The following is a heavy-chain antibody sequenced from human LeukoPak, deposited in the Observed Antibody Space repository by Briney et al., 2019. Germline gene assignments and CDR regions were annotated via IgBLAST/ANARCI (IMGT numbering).Heavy chain of an antibody. V-gene: IGHV4-4*07. J-gene: IGHJ6*03. D-gene: IGHD1-14*01. CDR2: IYTSGST. Sequence: SETLSLTCTVSGGSISSYYWSWIRQPAGKGLEWIGRIYTSGSTNYNPSLKSRGTMSVDTSKNQFSLKLSSVTAADTAVYYCARDPPGGYYYYMDVWGKGTTVTVSS. CDR3: ARDPPGGYYYYMDV. CDR1: GGSISSYY.